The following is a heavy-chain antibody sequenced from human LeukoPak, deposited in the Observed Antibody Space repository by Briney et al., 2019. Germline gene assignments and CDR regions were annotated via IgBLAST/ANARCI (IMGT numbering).Heavy chain of an antibody. V-gene: IGHV3-30-3*01. J-gene: IGHJ4*02. CDR2: ISYDGSTK. Sequence: GGSLRLSCAASGFTFSSYAMHWVRQAPGKGLEWVALISYDGSTKYYADSVKGRFTISRDNSKNTLSPQMNSLRGDDTAVYYCARANIAGLGDYWGQGTLVTVSS. D-gene: IGHD6-13*01. CDR3: ARANIAGLGDY. CDR1: GFTFSSYA.